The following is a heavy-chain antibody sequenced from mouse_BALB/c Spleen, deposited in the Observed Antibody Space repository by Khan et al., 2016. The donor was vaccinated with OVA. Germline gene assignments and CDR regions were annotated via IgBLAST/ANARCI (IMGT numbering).Heavy chain of an antibody. CDR1: GYTFTSYW. V-gene: IGHV1-52*01. CDR2: IDPYDSET. J-gene: IGHJ3*01. CDR3: ARNPFAY. Sequence: VQLQESGAELVRPGASVKLSCEASGYTFTSYWMNWVKQSPEKGLEWIGRIDPYDSETHYHQNFKDKAILTVDKSSSTAYMQLSSLTSEDSAVYYCARNPFAYWGQGTLVTVSA.